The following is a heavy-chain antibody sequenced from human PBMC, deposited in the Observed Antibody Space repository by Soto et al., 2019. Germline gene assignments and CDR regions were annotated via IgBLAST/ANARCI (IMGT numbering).Heavy chain of an antibody. J-gene: IGHJ4*02. CDR1: GFTFSTYA. Sequence: PGGSLRLSCAASGFTFSTYAMSWVRQAPGKGLEWVSATSGTGGSTYYADSVRGRFTISRDNSKKTLYLQMNSLRAEDTAVYYCAKDRVGSSDFRREIEYWGQGTLVTVS. D-gene: IGHD6-19*01. V-gene: IGHV3-23*01. CDR3: AKDRVGSSDFRREIEY. CDR2: TSGTGGST.